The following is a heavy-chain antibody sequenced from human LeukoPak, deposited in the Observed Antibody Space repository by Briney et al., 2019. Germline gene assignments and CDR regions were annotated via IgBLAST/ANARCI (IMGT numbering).Heavy chain of an antibody. V-gene: IGHV1-2*02. CDR2: INPNSGGT. Sequence: ASVKVSCKASGYTFTGYYMHWVRQAPGQGLGWMGGINPNSGGTNYAQKFQGRVTMTRNTSISTAYMELSRLRSDDTAVYYCARDPSYSSGWYRAIGNWGQGTLVTVSS. CDR3: ARDPSYSSGWYRAIGN. CDR1: GYTFTGYY. J-gene: IGHJ4*02. D-gene: IGHD6-19*01.